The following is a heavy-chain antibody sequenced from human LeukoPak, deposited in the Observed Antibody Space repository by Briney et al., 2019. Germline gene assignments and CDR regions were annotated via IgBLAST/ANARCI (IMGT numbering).Heavy chain of an antibody. J-gene: IGHJ4*02. CDR2: IWYDGNNK. D-gene: IGHD1-1*01. V-gene: IGHV3-33*01. Sequence: QPGRSLRLSCAASGFSFSSHGMHWVRQAPGKGLEWVAVIWYDGNNKYYEDSVKGRFTISRDNSKNTLYLQMNSLRAEDTAVYYCARVGTTGIDFDYWGQGTLVTVSS. CDR1: GFSFSSHG. CDR3: ARVGTTGIDFDY.